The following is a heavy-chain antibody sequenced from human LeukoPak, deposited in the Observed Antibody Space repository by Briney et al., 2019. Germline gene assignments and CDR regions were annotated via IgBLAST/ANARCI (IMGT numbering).Heavy chain of an antibody. J-gene: IGHJ4*02. V-gene: IGHV3-23*01. CDR2: VSSSGATT. Sequence: GGSLSLSCAASGFTFSSYAMSWVRQAPGKGLEWVSGVSSSGATTNYVDFVKGRFTISRDNSKDTLYLQMNSLRAEDTAVYYCAKEPSTGTTSEDYWGQGTLVTVSS. D-gene: IGHD1-1*01. CDR3: AKEPSTGTTSEDY. CDR1: GFTFSSYA.